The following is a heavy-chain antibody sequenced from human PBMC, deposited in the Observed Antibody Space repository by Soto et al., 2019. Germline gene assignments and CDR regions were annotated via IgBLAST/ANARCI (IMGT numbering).Heavy chain of an antibody. Sequence: PGGSLRLSCAASEFTFNTYPMHWVRQAPGKGLEWVAVISYDETNKYYADSVKGRFTISRDNSKNTLYLQMNNLRADDTAVYYCARGASDFWGAYPEIHFFDYWGHGTLVTVSS. V-gene: IGHV3-30-3*01. J-gene: IGHJ4*01. CDR3: ARGASDFWGAYPEIHFFDY. CDR1: EFTFNTYP. D-gene: IGHD3-3*01. CDR2: ISYDETNK.